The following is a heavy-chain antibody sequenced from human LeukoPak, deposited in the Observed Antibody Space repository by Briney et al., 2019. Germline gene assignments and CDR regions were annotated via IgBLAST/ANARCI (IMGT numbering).Heavy chain of an antibody. CDR1: GGSFSGYY. V-gene: IGHV4-34*01. J-gene: IGHJ4*02. D-gene: IGHD6-13*01. Sequence: PSETLSLTCAVYGGSFSGYYWSWIRQPPGKGLEWIGEINHSGSTNYNPSLKSRVTISVDTSKNQFSLKLRSVTAADTAVYYCARDRPSDSSSWYLGIGYWGQGTLVTVSS. CDR3: ARDRPSDSSSWYLGIGY. CDR2: INHSGST.